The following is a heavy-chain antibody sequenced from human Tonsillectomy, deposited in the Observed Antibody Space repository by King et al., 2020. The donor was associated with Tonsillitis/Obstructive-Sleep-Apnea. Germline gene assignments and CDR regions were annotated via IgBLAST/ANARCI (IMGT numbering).Heavy chain of an antibody. D-gene: IGHD2-21*02. CDR3: AKGHRGGLTDCYSDY. J-gene: IGHJ4*02. Sequence: VQLVESGGGVVQPGRSLRLSCAASGFTFSSYGMHWVRQAPGKGLEWVAVISYDGSNKYYADSVKGRFTISRDNSKNTLYLQMNSLRAEDTAVYYCAKGHRGGLTDCYSDYWGQGTLVTVSS. CDR2: ISYDGSNK. CDR1: GFTFSSYG. V-gene: IGHV3-30*18.